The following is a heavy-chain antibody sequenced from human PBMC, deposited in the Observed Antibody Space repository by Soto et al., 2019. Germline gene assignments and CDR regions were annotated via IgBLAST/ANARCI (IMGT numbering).Heavy chain of an antibody. CDR1: GFTFNIYG. CDR3: AKAKDSSTSRYYYNYYSIGV. CDR2: ISSSGIDT. Sequence: GGSLRLSCAVSGFTFNIYGMSWVRQAPGKGLEWVSTISSSGIDTYYAESVKGRFTISRDNSKNMLYLEMNSLGAEDTAAYFCAKAKDSSTSRYYYNYYSIGVWGQGTTVTVSS. D-gene: IGHD6-19*01. J-gene: IGHJ6*02. V-gene: IGHV3-23*01.